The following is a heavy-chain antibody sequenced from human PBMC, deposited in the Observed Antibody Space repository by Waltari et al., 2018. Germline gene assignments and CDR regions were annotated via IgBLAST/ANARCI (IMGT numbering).Heavy chain of an antibody. V-gene: IGHV2-5*02. Sequence: QITLKKSGPTLVKPPQTLTLPCTVSGFSPTPRAVVVVCVRQPPGNALAWLALIYWDDAKRYSPPLKSRLTITKDTSKNQVVLTMTNMDPVDTATYYCAHSDILTGYQRFDYWGQGTLVTVSS. CDR3: AHSDILTGYQRFDY. D-gene: IGHD3-9*01. CDR2: IYWDDAK. CDR1: GFSPTPRAVV. J-gene: IGHJ4*02.